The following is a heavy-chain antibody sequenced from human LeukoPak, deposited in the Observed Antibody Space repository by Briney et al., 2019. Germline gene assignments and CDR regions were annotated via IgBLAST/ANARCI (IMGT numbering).Heavy chain of an antibody. V-gene: IGHV3-33*01. CDR1: RFTFSSYG. Sequence: GGSLRLSCAASRFTFSSYGMHWVRQAPGKGLEWVAVIWYDGSNKYYADSVKGRFTISRDNSKNTLYLQMNSLRAEDTAVYYCARGSSRIAVIPQGYWGQGTLVTVSS. CDR2: IWYDGSNK. D-gene: IGHD6-19*01. CDR3: ARGSSRIAVIPQGY. J-gene: IGHJ4*02.